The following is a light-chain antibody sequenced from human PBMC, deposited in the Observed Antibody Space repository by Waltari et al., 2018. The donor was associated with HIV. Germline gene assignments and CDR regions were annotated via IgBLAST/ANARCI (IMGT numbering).Light chain of an antibody. Sequence: SYELTQPTSVSVSPGQTARIPCSGNALAKQCSYWYQPNPGQAPLLLIYTYTARPSGIPERFSGSSSGTTVTLTISGVQAEDEADYYCQSTDSSITYVVFGGGTKLTVL. CDR2: TYT. CDR1: ALAKQC. J-gene: IGLJ3*02. CDR3: QSTDSSITYVV. V-gene: IGLV3-25*03.